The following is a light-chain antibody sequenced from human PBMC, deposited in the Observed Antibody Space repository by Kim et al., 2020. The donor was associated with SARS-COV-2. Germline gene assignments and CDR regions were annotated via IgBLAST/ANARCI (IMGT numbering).Light chain of an antibody. CDR2: DNN. CDR1: SLTTYY. J-gene: IGLJ2*01. CDR3: NSRDTTSAPTVV. V-gene: IGLV3-19*01. Sequence: SSELTQDPTVSAALGQTVRITCQGDSLTTYYVSWYQQKSGQAPRLVIFDNNRRPSGIPDRFSGSSSGDTASLTITGAQAEDEADYYCNSRDTTSAPTVVF.